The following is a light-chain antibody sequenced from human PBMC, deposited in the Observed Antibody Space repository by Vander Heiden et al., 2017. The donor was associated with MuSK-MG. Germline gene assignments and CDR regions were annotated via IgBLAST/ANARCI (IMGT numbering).Light chain of an antibody. CDR1: QSVSSY. Sequence: EIVLTQSPATLSLSPGERATLSCRASQSVSSYLAWYQQKPGQAPRRLIYDASNRATGIPARFSGSGYGTDFTLTISSREPEDFAVYYCQQRSNWPSWTFGQGTKVEIK. J-gene: IGKJ1*01. V-gene: IGKV3-11*01. CDR2: DAS. CDR3: QQRSNWPSWT.